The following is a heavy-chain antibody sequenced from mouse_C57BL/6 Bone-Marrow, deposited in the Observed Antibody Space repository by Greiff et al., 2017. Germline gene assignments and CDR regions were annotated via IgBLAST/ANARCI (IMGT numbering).Heavy chain of an antibody. Sequence: EVKLVESGGGLVKPGGSLKLSCAASGFTFSSYAMSWVRQTPEKRLEWVGTISAGGSYTYYPDNVKGRFTISRDNANNNLYLQMSNLKSEDTAMYYCAGMGCYWYVDVWGTGTTVTVSS. J-gene: IGHJ1*03. V-gene: IGHV5-4*03. CDR2: ISAGGSYT. D-gene: IGHD3-3*01. CDR3: AGMGCYWYVDV. CDR1: GFTFSSYA.